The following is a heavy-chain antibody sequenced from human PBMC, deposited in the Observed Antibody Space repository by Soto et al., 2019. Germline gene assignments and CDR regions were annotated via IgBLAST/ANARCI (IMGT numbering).Heavy chain of an antibody. CDR1: VFTCSSYG. D-gene: IGHD6-19*01. Sequence: GSLRLSCAASVFTCSSYGMHWVRHAPGKGLEWVAVISYDGINKYYADSVKGRFTISRDNSKNTLYLQMSSLRAEDTAVYYCVKDGSSGWPYYYGMDVWGQGTTVTVSS. J-gene: IGHJ6*02. CDR3: VKDGSSGWPYYYGMDV. V-gene: IGHV3-30*18. CDR2: ISYDGINK.